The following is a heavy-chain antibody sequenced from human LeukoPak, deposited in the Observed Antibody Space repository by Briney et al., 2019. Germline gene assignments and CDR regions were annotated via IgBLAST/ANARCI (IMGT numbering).Heavy chain of an antibody. CDR1: GFTFSSYA. V-gene: IGHV3-30*02. D-gene: IGHD4-17*01. J-gene: IGHJ4*02. Sequence: PRGSLRLSCAASGFTFSSYAIHWVRQAPGKRLEWVAFIRSDGSNKYYADSVRGRFTISRDNSKNTVYLQMNSLRAEDTALYYCAKDTLTRDYEFDYWGQGTLVTVSS. CDR3: AKDTLTRDYEFDY. CDR2: IRSDGSNK.